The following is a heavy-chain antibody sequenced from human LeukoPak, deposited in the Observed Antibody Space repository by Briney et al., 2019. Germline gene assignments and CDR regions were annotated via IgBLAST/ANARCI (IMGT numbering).Heavy chain of an antibody. CDR2: IYPGDSDT. CDR1: GYSFTSYW. D-gene: IGHD3-22*01. CDR3: ARHVNYDSSGYYPPSFGY. Sequence: GESLKISCKDSGYSFTSYWIGWVRQMPGKGLEWMGIIYPGDSDTRYSPSFQGQVTISADKSISTAYLQWSSLKASDTAMYYCARHVNYDSSGYYPPSFGYWGQGTLVTVSS. J-gene: IGHJ4*02. V-gene: IGHV5-51*01.